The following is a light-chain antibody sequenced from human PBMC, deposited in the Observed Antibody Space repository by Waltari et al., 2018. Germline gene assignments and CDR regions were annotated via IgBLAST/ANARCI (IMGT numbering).Light chain of an antibody. J-gene: IGKJ1*01. CDR1: QNIGHY. V-gene: IGKV3-20*01. Sequence: IVLTQSPGTLSLSPGGRATLSCRASQNIGHYIAWYPQKPGQAPRLLIYASSARAAGSPDRFSGSGSGADFSLTITRLEPDDFAVYYCQHHFRLQATFGQGTKV. CDR3: QHHFRLQAT. CDR2: ASS.